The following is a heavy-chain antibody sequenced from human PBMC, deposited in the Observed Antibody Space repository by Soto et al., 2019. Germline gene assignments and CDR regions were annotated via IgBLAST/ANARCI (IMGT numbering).Heavy chain of an antibody. CDR1: GYSISSGYY. CDR3: ARPTRMNWFDP. J-gene: IGHJ5*02. Sequence: PSETLSLTCAVAGYSISSGYYWGWIRQPPGKGLEWIGSIYHSGSTYYNPSLKSRVTISVDTSKNQFSLKLSSVTAADTAVYYCARPTRMNWFDPWGQGTLVTVS. CDR2: IYHSGST. V-gene: IGHV4-38-2*01. D-gene: IGHD2-15*01.